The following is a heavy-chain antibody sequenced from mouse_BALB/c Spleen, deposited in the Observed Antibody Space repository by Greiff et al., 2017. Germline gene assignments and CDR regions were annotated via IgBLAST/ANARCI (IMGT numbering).Heavy chain of an antibody. D-gene: IGHD2-3*01. CDR3: ARYESYDGYCDWYFDV. Sequence: VQGVESGPGLVAPSQSLSITCTVSGFTFTGYGVNWVRQPPGKGLEWLGMIWGDGSTDYNTALNSRLSIRKDNSKSQVCLKMNSLQTDDTAKYYGARYESYDGYCDWYFDVWGAGTTVTVSS. V-gene: IGHV2-6-7*01. CDR2: IWGDGST. CDR1: GFTFTGYG. J-gene: IGHJ1*01.